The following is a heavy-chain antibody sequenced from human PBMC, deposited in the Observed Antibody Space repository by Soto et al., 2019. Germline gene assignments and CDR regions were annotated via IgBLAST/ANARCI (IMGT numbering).Heavy chain of an antibody. CDR3: ASRVDYDSSGSYFDY. J-gene: IGHJ4*02. V-gene: IGHV4-31*03. D-gene: IGHD3-22*01. CDR1: GGSISSGGYY. CDR2: IYYSGST. Sequence: QVQLQESGPGLVKPSQTLSLTCTVSGGSISSGGYYWSWIRQHPGKGLEWIGYIYYSGSTYYNPCPKIRVTFSVDTSKNRCSLERSSVTAADTAVYYCASRVDYDSSGSYFDYWGQGTLVTVSS.